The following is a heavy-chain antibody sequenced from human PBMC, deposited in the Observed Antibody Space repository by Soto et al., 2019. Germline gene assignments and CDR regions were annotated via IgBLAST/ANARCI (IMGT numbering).Heavy chain of an antibody. CDR1: GYTFSNYA. CDR2: ISADTGIR. D-gene: IGHD2-2*01. CDR3: ARQLVGVGPDSMVSWFDP. Sequence: QAQLEQSETELKEPGASVKVSCKASGYTFSNYAINWVRQAPGQGLEWMGWISADTGIRHYAETFQDRVTLTRDTSTTTAYMELRSLRFDDTAVYFCARQLVGVGPDSMVSWFDPWGPGTLVTVSS. V-gene: IGHV1-18*01. J-gene: IGHJ5*02.